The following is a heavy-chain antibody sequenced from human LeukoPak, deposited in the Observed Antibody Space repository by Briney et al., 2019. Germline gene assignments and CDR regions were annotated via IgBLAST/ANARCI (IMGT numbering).Heavy chain of an antibody. CDR2: ISYDGSNK. CDR3: AKGDPGILYYYMDV. V-gene: IGHV3-30*04. Sequence: PGRSLRLSCAASGFTFSSYAMHWVRQAPGKGLEWVAVISYDGSNKYYADSVKGRFTISRDNSKNTLYLQMNSLRAEDTAIYYCAKGDPGILYYYMDVWGNGTTVTVSS. CDR1: GFTFSSYA. D-gene: IGHD2-21*01. J-gene: IGHJ6*03.